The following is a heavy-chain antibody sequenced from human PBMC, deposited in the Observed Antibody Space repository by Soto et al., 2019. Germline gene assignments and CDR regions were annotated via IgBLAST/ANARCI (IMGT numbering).Heavy chain of an antibody. CDR3: AGGSGWESDS. Sequence: EVQLVESGGGLVQPGGSLRLSCAVSEFTFSTYWMTWVLQAPGKGLEWVANIKQDGGEKNYLESVRGRFTISRDNAKKSLYLEMNSLRAEDTAVYYCAGGSGWESDSWGQGTLVTVSA. V-gene: IGHV3-7*05. CDR1: EFTFSTYW. CDR2: IKQDGGEK. J-gene: IGHJ4*02. D-gene: IGHD6-19*01.